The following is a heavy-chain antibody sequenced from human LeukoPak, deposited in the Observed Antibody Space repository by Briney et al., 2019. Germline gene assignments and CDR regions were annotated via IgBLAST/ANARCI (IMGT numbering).Heavy chain of an antibody. J-gene: IGHJ3*02. CDR1: GFTFDDYA. D-gene: IGHD2-21*02. CDR3: AKGTSFQEHAYCGGDCFHGAFDI. CDR2: ISWNSGSI. Sequence: PGRSLRLSCAASGFTFDDYAMHWVRQAPGKGLEWVSGISWNSGSIGYADSVKGRFTISRDNAKNSLYLQMNSLRAEDTALYYCAKGTSFQEHAYCGGDCFHGAFDIWGQGTMVTVSS. V-gene: IGHV3-9*01.